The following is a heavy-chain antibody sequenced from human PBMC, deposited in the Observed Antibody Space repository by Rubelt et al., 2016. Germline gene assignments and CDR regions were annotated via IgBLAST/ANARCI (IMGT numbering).Heavy chain of an antibody. Sequence: VQLVESGGGLVKPGGSLRLSCAASGFTFSDYYMSWVRQAPGKGLEWVANIKQDGSEKYYVDSVKGRFTISRDNAKNSLYLQMNSLRAADTAVYYCARGAAARIWFDPWGQGTLVTVSS. J-gene: IGHJ5*02. CDR3: ARGAAARIWFDP. CDR2: IKQDGSEK. CDR1: GFTFSDYY. V-gene: IGHV3-7*01. D-gene: IGHD6-6*01.